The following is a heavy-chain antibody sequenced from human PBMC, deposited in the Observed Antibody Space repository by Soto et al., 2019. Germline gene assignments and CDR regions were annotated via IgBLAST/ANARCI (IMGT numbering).Heavy chain of an antibody. Sequence: GSLRLSCAASGITFNNYAMNWVRQAPWKGMEWVSGISGLDGSTYYADFVKGRFTISRDNSKNTLYLQLNSLRAEDTALYYCAKGRDSSAYYCGTLFDYWGLGTLVTVPS. CDR1: GITFNNYA. V-gene: IGHV3-23*01. CDR3: AKGRDSSAYYCGTLFDY. D-gene: IGHD3-22*01. CDR2: ISGLDGST. J-gene: IGHJ4*02.